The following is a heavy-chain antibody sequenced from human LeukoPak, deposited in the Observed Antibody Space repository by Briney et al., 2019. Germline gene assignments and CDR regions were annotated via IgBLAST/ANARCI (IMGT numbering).Heavy chain of an antibody. CDR2: IYNSGST. V-gene: IGHV4-59*01. J-gene: IGHJ4*02. CDR3: ARAADYSSRNFSF. D-gene: IGHD6-13*01. CDR1: GGSISGYY. Sequence: SETLSLTCSVSGGSISGYYWSWIRQPLGKGLEWIGYIYNSGSTNYNPFLKSRVTISVVTSKNQLSLKLKSVTAADTAVYYCARAADYSSRNFSFWGQVCLVTVSS.